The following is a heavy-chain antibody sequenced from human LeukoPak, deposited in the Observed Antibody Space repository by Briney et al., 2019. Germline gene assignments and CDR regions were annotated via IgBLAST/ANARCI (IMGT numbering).Heavy chain of an antibody. Sequence: SETLSLTCAVYGGSFSGYYWSWIRQPPGKGPEWIGEINHSGSTNYNPSLKSRVTISVDTSKNQFSLKLSSVTAADTAVYYCARGLARYSSGWYAYWGQGTLVTVSS. J-gene: IGHJ4*02. CDR1: GGSFSGYY. CDR3: ARGLARYSSGWYAY. V-gene: IGHV4-34*01. D-gene: IGHD6-19*01. CDR2: INHSGST.